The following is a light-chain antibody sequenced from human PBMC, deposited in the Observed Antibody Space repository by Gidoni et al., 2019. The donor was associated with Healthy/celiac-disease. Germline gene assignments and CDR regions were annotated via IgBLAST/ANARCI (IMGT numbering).Light chain of an antibody. J-gene: IGKJ4*01. CDR1: QSVSSY. CDR2: DAA. V-gene: IGKV3-11*01. Sequence: EIVLTQSPATLSLSPGETATPSCRARQSVSSYLDWYQQKPGQAPRLLIYDAANRPTGIPARCSGSGSGTDFTLTISSLEPEDFAVYYCQQRSNWPPLTFGGGTKVEIK. CDR3: QQRSNWPPLT.